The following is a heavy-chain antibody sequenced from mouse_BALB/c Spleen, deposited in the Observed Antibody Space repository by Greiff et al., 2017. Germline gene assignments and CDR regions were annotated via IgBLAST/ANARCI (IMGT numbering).Heavy chain of an antibody. V-gene: IGHV5-9-3*01. CDR2: ISSGGSYT. J-gene: IGHJ2*01. CDR1: GFTFSSYA. Sequence: EVQRVESGGGLVQPGGSRKLSCAASGFTFSSYAMSWVRQTPEKRLEWVATISSGGSYTYYPDSVKGRFTISRDNAKNTLYLQMSSLRSEDTAMYYYARHEAYYGDDDPPFDYWGQGTTLTVSS. CDR3: ARHEAYYGDDDPPFDY. D-gene: IGHD2-9*01.